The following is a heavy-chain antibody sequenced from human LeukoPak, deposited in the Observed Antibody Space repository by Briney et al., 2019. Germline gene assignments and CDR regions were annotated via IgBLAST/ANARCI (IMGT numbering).Heavy chain of an antibody. CDR1: GYPFTSYG. V-gene: IGHV1-18*01. CDR3: ARGLRGYVSGSYLDY. J-gene: IGHJ4*02. Sequence: ASVKVSCKASGYPFTSYGITWVRQAPGQGLKWLGWISGYNGNTNYAQNLQGRVTMTTDTSTSTAYMDLRSLRSDDTAVYYCARGLRGYVSGSYLDYWGQGTLVTVSS. D-gene: IGHD3-10*01. CDR2: ISGYNGNT.